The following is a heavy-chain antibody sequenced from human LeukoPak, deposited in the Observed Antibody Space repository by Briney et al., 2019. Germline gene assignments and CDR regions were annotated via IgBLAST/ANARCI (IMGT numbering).Heavy chain of an antibody. CDR1: GGSISSGGYS. Sequence: SQTLSLTCAVSGGSISSGGYSWSWIRQPPGKGLEWIGYIYHSGSTYYNPSLKSRVTISVDRSKNQFSLKLSSVTAADTAVYYCARYVVVITKASDIWGQGTMVTVSS. CDR2: IYHSGST. J-gene: IGHJ3*02. CDR3: ARYVVVITKASDI. D-gene: IGHD3-22*01. V-gene: IGHV4-30-2*01.